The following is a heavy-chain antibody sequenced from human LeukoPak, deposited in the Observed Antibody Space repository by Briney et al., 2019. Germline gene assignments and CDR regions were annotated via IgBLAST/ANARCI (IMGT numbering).Heavy chain of an antibody. J-gene: IGHJ5*02. D-gene: IGHD3-22*01. CDR3: ARGAFPYYYDSSGYQIWFDP. CDR1: GYTFTSYD. Sequence: ASVKVSCRASGYTFTSYDINWVRQATGQGLEWMGWMNPNSGNTGYAQKFQGRVTMTRNTSISTAYMELSSPRSEDTAVYYCARGAFPYYYDSSGYQIWFDPWGQGTLVTVSS. CDR2: MNPNSGNT. V-gene: IGHV1-8*01.